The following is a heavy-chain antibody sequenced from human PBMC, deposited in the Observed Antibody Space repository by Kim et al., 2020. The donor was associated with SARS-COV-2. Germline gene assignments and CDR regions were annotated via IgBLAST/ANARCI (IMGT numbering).Heavy chain of an antibody. CDR2: IKSKTDGGTT. CDR3: TTPIRRPPYYDSSGYSPGVAFDI. V-gene: IGHV3-15*01. D-gene: IGHD3-22*01. Sequence: GGSLRLSCAASGFTFSNAWMSWVRQAPGKGLEWVGRIKSKTDGGTTDYAAPVKGRFTISRDDSKNTLYLQMNSLKTEDTAVYYCTTPIRRPPYYDSSGYSPGVAFDIWGQGTMVTVSS. CDR1: GFTFSNAW. J-gene: IGHJ3*02.